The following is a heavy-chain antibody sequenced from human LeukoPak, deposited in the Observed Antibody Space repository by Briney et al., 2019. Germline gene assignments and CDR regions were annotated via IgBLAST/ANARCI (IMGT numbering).Heavy chain of an antibody. CDR1: GGSISSYY. V-gene: IGHV4-59*08. Sequence: SETLSLTCTVSGGSISSYYWSWIRQPPGKGLEWIAYVHNNGETKHNPSLKSRDTISVDTPNNQISLRLSSVTASDTAMYYCARQPAATAAFDIWGLGTMVTVSS. J-gene: IGHJ3*02. D-gene: IGHD5-18*01. CDR2: VHNNGET. CDR3: ARQPAATAAFDI.